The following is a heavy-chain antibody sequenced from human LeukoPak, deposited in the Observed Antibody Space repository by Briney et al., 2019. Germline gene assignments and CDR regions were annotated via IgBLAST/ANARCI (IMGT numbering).Heavy chain of an antibody. CDR2: INHSGST. CDR1: GGSFSGYY. D-gene: IGHD2-2*03. V-gene: IGHV4-34*01. CDR3: ARGWMEIRAFDI. J-gene: IGHJ3*02. Sequence: PSETLSLTCAVYGGSFSGYYSSWIRQPPGKGLEWIGEINHSGSTNYNPSLKSRVTISVDTSKNQFSLKLSSVTAADTAVYYCARGWMEIRAFDIWGQGTMVTVSS.